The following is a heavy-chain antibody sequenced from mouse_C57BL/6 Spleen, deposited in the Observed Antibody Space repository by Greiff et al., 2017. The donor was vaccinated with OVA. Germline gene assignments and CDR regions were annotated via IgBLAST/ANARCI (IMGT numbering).Heavy chain of an antibody. V-gene: IGHV10-1*01. CDR3: EGNYDYDGHAMDY. D-gene: IGHD2-4*01. CDR2: IRSKSNNYAT. Sequence: EVKLVESGGGLVQPKGSLKLSCAASGFSFNTYAMNWVRQAPGKGLEWVARIRSKSNNYATYYADSVKDRFTISRDDSESMLYLQMNNLKTEDTAMYYCEGNYDYDGHAMDYWGQGTSVTVSS. CDR1: GFSFNTYA. J-gene: IGHJ4*01.